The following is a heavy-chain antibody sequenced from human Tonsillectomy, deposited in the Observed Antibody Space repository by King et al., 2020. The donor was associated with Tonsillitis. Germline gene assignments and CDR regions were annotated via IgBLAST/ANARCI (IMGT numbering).Heavy chain of an antibody. V-gene: IGHV4-34*01. J-gene: IGHJ5*02. Sequence: VQLPQWGAGLLKPSETLSLTCAVYGGSFSGYYWSWIRQPPGKGLEWIGEINHSGSTNYNPSLKSRVTISVDTSKNQFSLKLSSVPAADTAVYYCARVGVIMVRGVIIPNWFDPWGQGTLVTVSS. CDR2: INHSGST. CDR1: GGSFSGYY. CDR3: ARVGVIMVRGVIIPNWFDP. D-gene: IGHD3-10*01.